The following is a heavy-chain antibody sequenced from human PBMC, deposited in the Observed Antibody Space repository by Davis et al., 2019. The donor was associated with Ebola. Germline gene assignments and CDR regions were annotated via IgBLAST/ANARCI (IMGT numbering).Heavy chain of an antibody. CDR2: INDSGNT. CDR3: ARLLTVTTSRYYYYGMDV. V-gene: IGHV4-59*12. D-gene: IGHD4-17*01. Sequence: MPSETLSLTCTVPGGSISSYYWSWIRQPPGKGLEWIGEINDSGNTNYNPSLKSRVTISVDTSKNQFSLKLSSVTAADTAVYYCARLLTVTTSRYYYYGMDVWGQGTTVTVSS. J-gene: IGHJ6*02. CDR1: GGSISSYY.